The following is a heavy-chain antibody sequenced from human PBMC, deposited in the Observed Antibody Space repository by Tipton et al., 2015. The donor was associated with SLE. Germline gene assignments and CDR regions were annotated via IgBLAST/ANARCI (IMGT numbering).Heavy chain of an antibody. J-gene: IGHJ4*02. V-gene: IGHV4-38-2*02. CDR2: INHSGST. Sequence: TLSLTCTVSGYSISSGYYWGWIRQPPGKGLEWIGEINHSGSTNYNPSLKSRVTISVDTSKNQFSLKLSSVTAADTAVYYCARQQQLVQLDYWGQGTLVTVSS. CDR3: ARQQQLVQLDY. D-gene: IGHD6-6*01. CDR1: GYSISSGYY.